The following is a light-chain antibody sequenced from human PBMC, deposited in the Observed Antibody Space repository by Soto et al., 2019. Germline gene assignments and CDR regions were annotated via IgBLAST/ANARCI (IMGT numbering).Light chain of an antibody. CDR3: QQFYDLPIT. Sequence: DIQLTQSPSALSASVGDRVTITCQASQDISDVLNWYQQQPGKAPKVLIYDASKLQTGVPSRFSGRGSGKDFTFTISSLQPDDSGTHYCQQFYDLPITFGQVTRLEIK. J-gene: IGKJ5*01. CDR1: QDISDV. V-gene: IGKV1-33*01. CDR2: DAS.